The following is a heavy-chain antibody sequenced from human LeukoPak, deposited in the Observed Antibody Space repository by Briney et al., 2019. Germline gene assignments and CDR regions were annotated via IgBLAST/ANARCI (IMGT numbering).Heavy chain of an antibody. J-gene: IGHJ4*02. CDR1: GGTFSSYA. CDR2: IIPIFGTA. Sequence: ASVKVSCKASGGTFSSYAISCVREAPGQGLEWMGGIIPIFGTANYAQKFQGRVTITADESTSTAYMELSSLRSEDTAVYYCARGEVEMATSFDHWGQGTLVTVSS. V-gene: IGHV1-69*13. CDR3: ARGEVEMATSFDH. D-gene: IGHD5-24*01.